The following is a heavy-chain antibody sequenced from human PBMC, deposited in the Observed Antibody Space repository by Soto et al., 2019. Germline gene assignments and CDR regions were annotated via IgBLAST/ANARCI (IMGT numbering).Heavy chain of an antibody. CDR3: ARVPPYYYYDSSGYYGDAFAI. D-gene: IGHD3-22*01. Sequence: PQTLSLTCTVSAGSISSGDYYWSWIRQPPGKGLEWIGYIYYSRTTYYNPSVKRRVTISVDTSKNPFCLKLRSVTAADTAVYYCARVPPYYYYDSSGYYGDAFAIWGQGTMVTVSS. V-gene: IGHV4-30-4*01. CDR1: AGSISSGDYY. J-gene: IGHJ3*02. CDR2: IYYSRTT.